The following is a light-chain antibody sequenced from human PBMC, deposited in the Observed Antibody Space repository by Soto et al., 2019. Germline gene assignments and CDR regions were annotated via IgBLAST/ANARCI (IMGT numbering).Light chain of an antibody. CDR1: QGVSKW. Sequence: DIQLTQSPSSLSASVGDRVTITCRASQGVSKWLAWYQQKPGKAPILLIHGASNSQTGVPSRFSGSGSGTDFVLTITSLQPEDIATYFCQQANSFPLTFGQGTRLEIK. CDR3: QQANSFPLT. J-gene: IGKJ5*01. V-gene: IGKV1-12*01. CDR2: GAS.